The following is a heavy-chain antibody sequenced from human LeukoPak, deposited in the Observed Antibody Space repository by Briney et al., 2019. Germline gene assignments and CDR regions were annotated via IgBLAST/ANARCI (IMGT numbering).Heavy chain of an antibody. CDR3: ARDYTGYFP. CDR2: ISYDGSNK. CDR1: GSTFSSYA. Sequence: PGGSLRLSCAASGSTFSSYAMHWVRQAPGKGLEWVAVISYDGSNKYYVDSVKGRFTISRDNSKNTLYLQMNSLRAEDSAIYYCARDYTGYFPWGQGTLVIVTS. D-gene: IGHD3-9*01. J-gene: IGHJ5*02. V-gene: IGHV3-30*04.